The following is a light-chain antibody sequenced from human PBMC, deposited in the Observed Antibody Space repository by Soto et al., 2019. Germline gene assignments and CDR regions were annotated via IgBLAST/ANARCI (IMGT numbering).Light chain of an antibody. J-gene: IGKJ2*01. V-gene: IGKV1-39*01. CDR2: AAS. CDR3: QQSHGIPYI. Sequence: DIQMTQSPSSLSASVGDRITITCRASPTISTYLNWYQQKPGKAPKLLISAASRLQSGVPSRFTGSGSGTEFTLTISSLQPEDFATYYYQQSHGIPYIFGQGTKVEI. CDR1: PTISTY.